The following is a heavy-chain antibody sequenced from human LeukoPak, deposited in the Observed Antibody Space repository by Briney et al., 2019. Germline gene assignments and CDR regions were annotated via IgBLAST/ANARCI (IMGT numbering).Heavy chain of an antibody. Sequence: PSETLSLTCTVSGDSMSSGSYYWRWLRQHPGKGVECIGYIFYSGRTYYTPSLKSRLTISIDTSKELFSLNLTSVTAADTAVYYCARSAFTTGRFDYWAQGTLVTVSS. D-gene: IGHD3-10*01. CDR3: ARSAFTTGRFDY. J-gene: IGHJ4*02. V-gene: IGHV4-31*03. CDR1: GDSMSSGSYY. CDR2: IFYSGRT.